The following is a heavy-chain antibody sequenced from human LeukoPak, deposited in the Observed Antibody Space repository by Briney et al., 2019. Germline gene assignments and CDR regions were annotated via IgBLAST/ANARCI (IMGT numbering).Heavy chain of an antibody. J-gene: IGHJ5*02. D-gene: IGHD3-9*01. CDR2: ISGSGGST. CDR1: GFTFSSYA. CDR3: AKVSVHFDWLDLRTSWFDP. Sequence: GGSLRLSCAASGFTFSSYAMHWVRQAPGKGLEWVSAISGSGGSTYYADSVKGRFTISRDNSKNTLYLQMNSLRAEDTAVYYCAKVSVHFDWLDLRTSWFDPWGQGTLVTVSS. V-gene: IGHV3-23*01.